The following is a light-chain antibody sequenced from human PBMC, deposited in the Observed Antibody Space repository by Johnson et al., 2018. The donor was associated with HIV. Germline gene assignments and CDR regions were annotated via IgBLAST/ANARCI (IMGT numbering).Light chain of an antibody. V-gene: IGLV1-51*01. CDR2: DNN. CDR1: SSNIGNNY. CDR3: GTWDSSLSAGGV. J-gene: IGLJ1*01. Sequence: SVLTQPPSVSAAPGQKVTISCSGSSSNIGNNYVSWYQQLPGTAPKLLIYDNNKRPSGIPDRFSGSKSGTSATLGITGLQTGDETDYYCGTWDSSLSAGGVFGTGTKVTVV.